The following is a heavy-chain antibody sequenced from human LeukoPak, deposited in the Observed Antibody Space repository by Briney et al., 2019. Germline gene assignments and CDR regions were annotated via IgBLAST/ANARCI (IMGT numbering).Heavy chain of an antibody. D-gene: IGHD2-2*01. J-gene: IGHJ5*02. CDR1: GYTFTSYY. CDR2: INPSGGST. V-gene: IGHV1-46*01. Sequence: ASVKVSCKASGYTFTSYYMHWVRQAPGQGLEWMGIINPSGGSTSYAQKFQGRVTMTRDTSTSTVYMELSSLRSEDTAVYFCARPSRGYCSSTSCFRLDAWGQGTLVTVSS. CDR3: ARPSRGYCSSTSCFRLDA.